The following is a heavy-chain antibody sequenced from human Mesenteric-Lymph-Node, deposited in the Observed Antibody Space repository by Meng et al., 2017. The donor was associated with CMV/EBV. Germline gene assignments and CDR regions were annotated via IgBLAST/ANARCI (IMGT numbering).Heavy chain of an antibody. CDR3: ARDTGYCSGGSCYLYWFDP. CDR2: IYSGSNTYYT. CDR1: GFTVSSNY. J-gene: IGHJ5*02. Sequence: GGSLRLSCAASGFTVSSNYMNWVRQAPGKGLEWVSVIYSGSNTYYTYYADSVEGRFTISRDNSKNTLYLQMNKLRAEDTAVYYCARDTGYCSGGSCYLYWFDPWGQGTLVTVSS. V-gene: IGHV3-66*02. D-gene: IGHD2-15*01.